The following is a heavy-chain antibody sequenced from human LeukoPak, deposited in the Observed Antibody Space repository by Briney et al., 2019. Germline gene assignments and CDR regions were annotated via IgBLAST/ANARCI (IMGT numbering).Heavy chain of an antibody. D-gene: IGHD6-13*01. V-gene: IGHV4-38-2*01. J-gene: IGHJ4*02. CDR3: ARGGQQPDY. CDR2: IYHSGRT. CDR1: GYPISSGYY. Sequence: SETLSLTCAVSGYPISSGYYWGWIRQPPGKGLEWIGGIYHSGRTYYNPSLNSRVTIAVDTSKSQFSLKLSSVTAADTAVYYCARGGQQPDYWGQGTLVTVSS.